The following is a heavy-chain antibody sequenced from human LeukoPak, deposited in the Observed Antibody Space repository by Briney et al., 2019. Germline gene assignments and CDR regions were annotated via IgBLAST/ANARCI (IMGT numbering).Heavy chain of an antibody. V-gene: IGHV3-11*01. J-gene: IGHJ6*02. CDR1: GFTFSDYY. CDR3: ARTPAGTPYYYYGMDV. Sequence: PGGSLRLSCAASGFTFSDYYMSWIRQAPGKGLEWVSYISSSGSTIYYADSVKGRFTISRDNAKNSLYLQMNSLRAEDSAVYYCARTPAGTPYYYYGMDVWGQGTTVTVSS. CDR2: ISSSGSTI. D-gene: IGHD6-13*01.